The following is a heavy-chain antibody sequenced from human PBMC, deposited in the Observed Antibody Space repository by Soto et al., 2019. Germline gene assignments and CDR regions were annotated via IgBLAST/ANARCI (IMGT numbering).Heavy chain of an antibody. D-gene: IGHD6-13*01. CDR3: ARDQAVGSSSCYWFDP. CDR2: INAGNGNT. CDR1: GYTFTSYA. Sequence: ASVKVSCKASGYTFTSYAMHWVRQAPGQRLEWMGWINAGNGNTKYSQKFQGRVTITRDTSASTAYMELSSLRSEDTAVYYCARDQAVGSSSCYWFDPWGQGTLVTVSA. V-gene: IGHV1-3*01. J-gene: IGHJ5*02.